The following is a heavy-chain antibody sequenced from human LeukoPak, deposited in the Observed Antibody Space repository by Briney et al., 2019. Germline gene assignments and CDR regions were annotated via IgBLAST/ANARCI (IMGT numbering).Heavy chain of an antibody. V-gene: IGHV3-48*03. CDR3: ARVQDYGDRFLFDP. Sequence: GGSLRLSCAASGFNFSSYEMNWVRQGPGKGLKWVSDISSNGSSIYYADSVKGRFTISRDNAKNSLYLQMNSLRAEDTAVYYCARVQDYGDRFLFDPWGQGTLVTVSS. D-gene: IGHD4-17*01. CDR2: ISSNGSSI. J-gene: IGHJ5*02. CDR1: GFNFSSYE.